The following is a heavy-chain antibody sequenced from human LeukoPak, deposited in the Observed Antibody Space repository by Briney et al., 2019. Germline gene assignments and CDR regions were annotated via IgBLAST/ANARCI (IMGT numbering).Heavy chain of an antibody. V-gene: IGHV3-30*02. J-gene: IGHJ4*02. CDR2: IRYDGSNK. CDR3: AKDQATIFGYFDY. D-gene: IGHD3-3*01. Sequence: GGSLRFSCAAPGFTFSSYGTHWVRQAPGKGLEWVAFIRYDGSNKYYADSVKGRFTISRNNSKNTLYLQMNSLRAEDTAVYYCAKDQATIFGYFDYWGQGTLVTVSS. CDR1: GFTFSSYG.